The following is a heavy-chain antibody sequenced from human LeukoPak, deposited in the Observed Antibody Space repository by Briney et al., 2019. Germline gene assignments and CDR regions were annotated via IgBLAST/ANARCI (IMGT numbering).Heavy chain of an antibody. CDR2: ISSSGVAI. V-gene: IGHV3-11*04. Sequence: PGGSLRLSCVASGFTFTDYYMAWIRQAPGKGLEWISYISSSGVAISYADSVKGRFTISRDNAENSLYLQMNSLRAEDTAVYYCARVRSGSYGDYWGQGTLVTVSS. CDR3: ARVRSGSYGDY. J-gene: IGHJ4*02. CDR1: GFTFTDYY. D-gene: IGHD1-26*01.